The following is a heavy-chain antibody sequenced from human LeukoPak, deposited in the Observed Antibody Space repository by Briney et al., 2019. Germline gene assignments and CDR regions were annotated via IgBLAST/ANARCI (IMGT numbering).Heavy chain of an antibody. D-gene: IGHD1-26*01. J-gene: IGHJ6*03. CDR1: GFTFSSYW. CDR3: ASRGSRNYMDV. CDR2: IKQDGSEK. V-gene: IGHV3-7*01. Sequence: PGGSLRLSCAASGFTFSSYWMSWVRQAPGKGLEWAANIKQDGSEKYYVDSVKGRFTISRDNAKNSLYLQMNSLRAEDTAVYYCASRGSRNYMDVWGKGTTVTVSS.